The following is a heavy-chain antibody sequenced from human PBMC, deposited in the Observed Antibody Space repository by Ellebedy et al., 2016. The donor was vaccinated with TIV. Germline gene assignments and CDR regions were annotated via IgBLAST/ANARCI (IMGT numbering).Heavy chain of an antibody. Sequence: PGGSLRLSCVGSGFTFSSNSMNWVRQAPGRGLEWVSYITSSSSTIYYADSVKGRFTISRDNAQNSVYLKMNRLRDEDTAVYYCARVGYGLYSMDVWGQGTTVTVSS. J-gene: IGHJ6*02. CDR3: ARVGYGLYSMDV. D-gene: IGHD1-1*01. CDR2: ITSSSSTI. V-gene: IGHV3-48*02. CDR1: GFTFSSNS.